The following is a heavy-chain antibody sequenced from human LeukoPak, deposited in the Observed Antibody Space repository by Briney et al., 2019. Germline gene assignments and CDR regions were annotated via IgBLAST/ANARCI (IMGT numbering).Heavy chain of an antibody. V-gene: IGHV4-59*01. CDR2: IYYSGST. J-gene: IGHJ4*02. D-gene: IGHD1/OR15-1a*01. CDR3: ARVGTTMNFDY. Sequence: XSXIRXPPXKXLEWIGYIYYSGSTNYNPSLKSRVTISVDTSKNQFSLKLSSVTAADTAVYYCARVGTTMNFDYWGQGTLVTVSS.